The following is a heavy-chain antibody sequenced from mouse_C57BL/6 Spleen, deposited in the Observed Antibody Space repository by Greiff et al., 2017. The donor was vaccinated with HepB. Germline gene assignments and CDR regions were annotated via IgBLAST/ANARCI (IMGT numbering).Heavy chain of an antibody. D-gene: IGHD2-4*01. CDR2: INPNNGGT. CDR1: GYTFTDYN. V-gene: IGHV1-22*01. CDR3: AGLIYYDYDDAMDY. Sequence: VQLQQSGPELVKPGASVKMSCKASGYTFTDYNMHWVKQSHGKSLEWIGYINPNNGGTSYNQKFKGKATLTVNKSSSTAYMELRSLTSEDSAVYYCAGLIYYDYDDAMDYWGQGTSVTVSS. J-gene: IGHJ4*01.